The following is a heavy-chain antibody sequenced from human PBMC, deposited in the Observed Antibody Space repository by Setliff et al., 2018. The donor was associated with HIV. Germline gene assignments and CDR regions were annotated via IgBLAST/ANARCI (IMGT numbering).Heavy chain of an antibody. CDR2: IIPMFHRT. CDR3: ARGRMAAAGMFIPRALDY. J-gene: IGHJ4*03. V-gene: IGHV1-69*05. Sequence: GASVKVSCKASGGTFSIYAISWVRQAPGQGLEWMGEIIPMFHRTQYAQRFQGRVTFTTDESTNIAYMDMSSLRSDDTGIYYCARGRMAAAGMFIPRALDYWGRGTLVTVSS. CDR1: GGTFSIYA. D-gene: IGHD6-13*01.